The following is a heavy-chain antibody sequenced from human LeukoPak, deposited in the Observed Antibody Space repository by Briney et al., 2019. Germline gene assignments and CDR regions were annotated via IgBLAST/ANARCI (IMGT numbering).Heavy chain of an antibody. D-gene: IGHD2-2*02. CDR1: GYTFTGYY. J-gene: IGHJ4*02. CDR3: ARDHYCSSTSCYTIFDY. V-gene: IGHV1-2*02. Sequence: ASVKVSCKASGYTFTGYYMHWVRQAPGQGLEWMGWINPNSGGTNYAQKFQGRVTMTRNTSISTAYMELSRLRSDGTAVYYCARDHYCSSTSCYTIFDYWGQGTLVTVSS. CDR2: INPNSGGT.